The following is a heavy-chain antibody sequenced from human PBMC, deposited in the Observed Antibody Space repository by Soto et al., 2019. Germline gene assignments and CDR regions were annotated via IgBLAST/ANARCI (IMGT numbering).Heavy chain of an antibody. D-gene: IGHD1-26*01. CDR2: ISGSGGST. Sequence: PGWSLRLACASSVFTFSSYAMSWVRQAPGKGLEWVSAISGSGGSTYYADSVKGRFTISRDNSKNTLYLQMNSLRAEDTAVYYCAKIPSYSGSYNWYFDLWGRGTLVTVSS. J-gene: IGHJ2*01. V-gene: IGHV3-23*01. CDR1: VFTFSSYA. CDR3: AKIPSYSGSYNWYFDL.